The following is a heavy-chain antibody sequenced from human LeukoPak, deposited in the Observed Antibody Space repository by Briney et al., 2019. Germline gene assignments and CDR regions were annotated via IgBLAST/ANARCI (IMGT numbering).Heavy chain of an antibody. CDR3: ARVPVVPAANDYYYYYGMDV. Sequence: SETLSLTCTVSGGSISSYYWSWIRQPPGKGLEWIGYIYYSGSTNYNPSLKSRVTISVDTSKNQFSLKLSSVTAADTAVYYCARVPVVPAANDYYYYYGMDVWGQGTTVTVS. V-gene: IGHV4-59*01. CDR2: IYYSGST. J-gene: IGHJ6*02. D-gene: IGHD2-2*01. CDR1: GGSISSYY.